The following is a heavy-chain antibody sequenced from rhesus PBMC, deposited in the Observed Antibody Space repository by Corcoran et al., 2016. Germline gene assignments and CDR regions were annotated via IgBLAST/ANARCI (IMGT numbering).Heavy chain of an antibody. J-gene: IGHJ4*01. Sequence: QVQLVQSGAEVKKPGASVKVYCKASGFHFGSYAISWVRQAPGQGLEWMGVIIPLVDITNYAEKFQGRVTITADTSTSTAYMELSSLRSEDTAVYYCARGQVTLDYWGQGVLVTVSS. V-gene: IGHV1-198*02. CDR1: GFHFGSYA. CDR3: ARGQVTLDY. CDR2: IIPLVDIT. D-gene: IGHD3-34*01.